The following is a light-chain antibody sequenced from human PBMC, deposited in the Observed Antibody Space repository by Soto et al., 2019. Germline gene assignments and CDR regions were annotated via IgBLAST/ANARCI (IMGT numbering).Light chain of an antibody. J-gene: IGKJ1*01. Sequence: EIVLTQSPGTQSLSPGERATLSSRASQSVSSSYLAWYQQKPGQAPRLLIYGASSRATGIPDRFSGSGSGTDFTLTISRLEPEDFAVYYCQQYGSSQTFGQGTKVEIK. V-gene: IGKV3-20*01. CDR3: QQYGSSQT. CDR2: GAS. CDR1: QSVSSSY.